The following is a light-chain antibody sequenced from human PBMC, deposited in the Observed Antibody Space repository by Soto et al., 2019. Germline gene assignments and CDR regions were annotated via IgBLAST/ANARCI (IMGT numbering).Light chain of an antibody. J-gene: IGLJ3*02. CDR2: EVS. V-gene: IGLV2-14*01. CDR3: TSFTTTSIWV. CDR1: SSDIGVYNY. Sequence: QSALTQPASVSGSPGQSITISCTGTSSDIGVYNYGSWYQQHPGKAPKLMICEVSNRPSGVSSRFSGSKSGNTASLTISGLRAEDEADYYCTSFTTTSIWVFGGGTKLTVL.